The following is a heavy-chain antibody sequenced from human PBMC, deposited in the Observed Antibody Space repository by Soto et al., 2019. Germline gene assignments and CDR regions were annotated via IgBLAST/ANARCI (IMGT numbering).Heavy chain of an antibody. D-gene: IGHD2-2*01. CDR1: DVSITSSRHY. V-gene: IGHV4-39*01. J-gene: IGHJ6*02. Sequence: PSETLSLTCTVSDVSITSSRHYWAWIRQPPGQGLEWIGNIYYSGRTYYNPSLQSRVTISVDTSKNQFSLKLNSVTAADTAVYYCARQDACSSSSCSFYGMDVWGQGTTVT. CDR2: IYYSGRT. CDR3: ARQDACSSSSCSFYGMDV.